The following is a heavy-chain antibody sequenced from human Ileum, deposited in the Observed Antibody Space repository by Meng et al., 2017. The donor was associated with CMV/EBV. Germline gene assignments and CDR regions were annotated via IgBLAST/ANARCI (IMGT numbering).Heavy chain of an antibody. D-gene: IGHD2-2*01. CDR3: ARGSSSWAFDY. V-gene: IGHV4-4*07. Sequence: QVQLQGWGPGMVKPSDTLSLTCTVSGGSIRTNYCNWIRQPAGKGIGRIYTSAIINYKPSHKSRVNMSVDTSKNQLSLKLHSVTAADTAVYYCARGSSSWAFDYWGQGTLVTVSS. CDR1: GGSIRTNY. CDR2: IYTSAII. J-gene: IGHJ4*02.